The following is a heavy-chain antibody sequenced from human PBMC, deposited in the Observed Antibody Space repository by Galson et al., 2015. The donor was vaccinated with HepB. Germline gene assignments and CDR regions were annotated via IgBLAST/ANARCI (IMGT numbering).Heavy chain of an antibody. Sequence: SLRLSCAATGFSFSRYWMSWVRQAPGKGLEWVANIKQDGTEKYYVDSVKGRFTISRDNAKNSLYLQMNSLRAEDTAVYYCARDPIINYYFDYWGQGTLVTATS. J-gene: IGHJ4*02. V-gene: IGHV3-7*01. CDR3: ARDPIINYYFDY. D-gene: IGHD2/OR15-2a*01. CDR2: IKQDGTEK. CDR1: GFSFSRYW.